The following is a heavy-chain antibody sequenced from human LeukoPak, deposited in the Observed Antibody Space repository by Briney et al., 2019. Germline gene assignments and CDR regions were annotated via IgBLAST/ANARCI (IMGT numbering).Heavy chain of an antibody. J-gene: IGHJ4*02. Sequence: AGGSLRLSCAASGFTFSSYGMHWVRQAPGKGLEWVAVISYDGSNKYYADSVKGRFTISRDNSKNTLYLQMNSLRAEDTAVYYCAKDKGDSSAPDYWGQGTLVTVSS. D-gene: IGHD3-22*01. CDR1: GFTFSSYG. CDR2: ISYDGSNK. CDR3: AKDKGDSSAPDY. V-gene: IGHV3-30*18.